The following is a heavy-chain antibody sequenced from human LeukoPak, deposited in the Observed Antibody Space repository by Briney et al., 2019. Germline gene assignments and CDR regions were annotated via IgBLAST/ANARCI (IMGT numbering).Heavy chain of an antibody. CDR3: ARARYVNSFYAFDI. CDR2: LSKSGNT. Sequence: SETLSLTCTVSGGSISSYYWSWIRLPPGKGLEWIGYLSKSGNTNYSPSLKSRVTIFGDTSKDQFFLKLSSVTAADTAVYYCARARYVNSFYAFDIWGQGTLVTVSS. D-gene: IGHD3-9*01. V-gene: IGHV4-59*01. CDR1: GGSISSYY. J-gene: IGHJ3*02.